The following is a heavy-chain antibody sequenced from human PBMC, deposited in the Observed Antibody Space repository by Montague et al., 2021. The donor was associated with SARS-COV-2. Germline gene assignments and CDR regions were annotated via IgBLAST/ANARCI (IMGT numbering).Heavy chain of an antibody. CDR3: ARVDKSLYYWTNGRFYHPSRRCYYSVMDV. CDR1: GESLSDYY. Sequence: ETLSLTCGVYGESLSDYYWSWIRQPPGVGLEWIGEVDHRGDTIYNPSLQSRVTISVDTSLRQFSLKVSSVTAADTAVYYCARVDKSLYYWTNGRFYHPSRRCYYSVMDVWGQGTPVTVSS. J-gene: IGHJ6*02. V-gene: IGHV4-34*01. CDR2: VDHRGDT. D-gene: IGHD2-8*01.